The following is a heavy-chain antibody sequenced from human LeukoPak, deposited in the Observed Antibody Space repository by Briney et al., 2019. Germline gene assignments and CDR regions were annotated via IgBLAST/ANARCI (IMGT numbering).Heavy chain of an antibody. CDR1: GFTFSTYG. V-gene: IGHV3-21*04. Sequence: GGSLRLSCAASGFTFSTYGLAWVRQAPGEGLEWVSIISGNSIYMYYADSLKCRFTISRDNSRNTIYLQMNSLRAEDTAVHYRAKARGYCGDSGYRTFDYWGQGALVTVSS. J-gene: IGHJ4*02. CDR3: AKARGYCGDSGYRTFDY. CDR2: ISGNSIYM. D-gene: IGHD2-21*02.